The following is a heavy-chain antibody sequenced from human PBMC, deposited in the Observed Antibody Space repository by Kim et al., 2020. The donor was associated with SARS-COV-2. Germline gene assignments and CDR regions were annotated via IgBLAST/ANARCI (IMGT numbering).Heavy chain of an antibody. D-gene: IGHD3-16*01. V-gene: IGHV3-15*01. CDR2: IKSKRDGGTP. CDR3: TTDGGLTPRTLFDN. Sequence: GGSLRLSCEASGFSFIDSWMGWVRQAPGKGLEWVGRIKSKRDGGTPDYSASVKDRFPVSRDDTKHTVYMQMDSPNIDDTGVYYCTTDGGLTPRTLFDNLG. J-gene: IGHJ4*01. CDR1: GFSFIDSW.